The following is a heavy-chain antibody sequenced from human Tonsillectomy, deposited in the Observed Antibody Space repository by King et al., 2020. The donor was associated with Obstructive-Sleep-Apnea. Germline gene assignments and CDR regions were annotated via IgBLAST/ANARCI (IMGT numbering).Heavy chain of an antibody. CDR1: GYTFATYG. V-gene: IGHV1-18*01. CDR3: AIVNQAAAWSFDY. J-gene: IGHJ4*02. CDR2: ITAYNGNT. D-gene: IGHD6-13*01. Sequence: VQLVESGGEVKKPGASVKVSCKASGYTFATYGVTWVRQAPGQGLEWMGWITAYNGNTKYAQNFQVRVTITTDTSTSTAYMELRSLRSDATAVYYCAIVNQAAAWSFDYWGQGTLVTVSS.